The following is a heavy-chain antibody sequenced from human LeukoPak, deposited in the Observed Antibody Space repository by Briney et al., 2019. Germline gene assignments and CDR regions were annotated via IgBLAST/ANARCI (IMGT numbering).Heavy chain of an antibody. V-gene: IGHV5-51*01. J-gene: IGHJ5*02. CDR2: IYPGDSDT. CDR3: ARPPFVGQWYEAP. CDR1: GYSFTSYW. D-gene: IGHD2-15*01. Sequence: GESLKISCKGSGYSFTSYWIGWVRQMPGKGLEWMGIIYPGDSDTRYSPPFQGQVTISADKSISTAYLQWSSLKASDTAMYYCARPPFVGQWYEAPWGQGTLVTVSS.